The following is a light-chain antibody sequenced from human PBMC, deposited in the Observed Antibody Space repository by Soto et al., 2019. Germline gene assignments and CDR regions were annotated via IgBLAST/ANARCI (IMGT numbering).Light chain of an antibody. V-gene: IGLV2-11*01. Sequence: QSALTQPRSVAGSPGQSLTISCTGTSGDIGGYNYVSWYQHHPGKAPKLLIYDVNKRPSRVPDRLSGSKSGNTASLTISGLQAEDEADYSCCSYAGNYTLVFGGGTKLTVL. CDR3: CSYAGNYTLV. CDR1: SGDIGGYNY. J-gene: IGLJ2*01. CDR2: DVN.